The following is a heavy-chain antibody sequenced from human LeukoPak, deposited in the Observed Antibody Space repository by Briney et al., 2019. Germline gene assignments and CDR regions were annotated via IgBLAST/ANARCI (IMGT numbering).Heavy chain of an antibody. CDR1: GGSISSYY. CDR3: ARDRGGYDYFLTDY. V-gene: IGHV4-4*07. Sequence: SETLSLTCTVSGGSISSYYWSWIRQPAGKGLEWIGRIYISGSANYNPSLKSRVTMSVDTSKNQFSLKLSSVTAADTAVYYCARDRGGYDYFLTDYWGQGTLVTVSS. D-gene: IGHD5-12*01. J-gene: IGHJ4*02. CDR2: IYISGSA.